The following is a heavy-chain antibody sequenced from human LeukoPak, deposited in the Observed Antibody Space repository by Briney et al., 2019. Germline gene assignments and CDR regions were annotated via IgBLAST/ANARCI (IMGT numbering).Heavy chain of an antibody. CDR3: ARDESAGIDYFDF. J-gene: IGHJ4*02. Sequence: SETLSLTCTVSGYSISSGYYWGWIRQPPGKGLEWIGSIYHTGSTYYNASLKSRVTISVDTSKNQFSLKLSSVTAADTAVYYCARDESAGIDYFDFWGQGTLVTVSS. V-gene: IGHV4-38-2*02. CDR2: IYHTGST. CDR1: GYSISSGYY.